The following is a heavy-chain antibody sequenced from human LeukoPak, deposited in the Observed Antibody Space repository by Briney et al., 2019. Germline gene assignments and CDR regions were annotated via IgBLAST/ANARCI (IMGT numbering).Heavy chain of an antibody. CDR1: GDSISSSSYY. CDR2: IYYSGST. Sequence: SETLSLTCTVSGDSISSSSYYWGWIRQPPGKGLEWIGSIYYSGSTYYNPSLKSRVTISVDTSKNQFSLKLSSVTAADTAVYYCARQHYDFWSGLYGHFDAFDIWGQGTMVTVSS. J-gene: IGHJ3*02. D-gene: IGHD3-3*01. V-gene: IGHV4-39*01. CDR3: ARQHYDFWSGLYGHFDAFDI.